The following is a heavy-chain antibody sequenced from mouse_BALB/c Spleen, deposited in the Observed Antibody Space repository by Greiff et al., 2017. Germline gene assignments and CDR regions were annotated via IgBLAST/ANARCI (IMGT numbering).Heavy chain of an antibody. J-gene: IGHJ4*01. CDR1: GFSLTSYG. CDR3: ARDYGEVRRGSYAMDY. Sequence: QVQLKESGPGLVAPSQSLSITCTVSGFSLTSYGVHWVRQPPGKGLEWLGVIWAGGSTNYNSALMSRLSISKDNSKSQVFLKMNSLQTDDTAMYYCARDYGEVRRGSYAMDYWGQGTSVTVSS. D-gene: IGHD2-14*01. V-gene: IGHV2-9*02. CDR2: IWAGGST.